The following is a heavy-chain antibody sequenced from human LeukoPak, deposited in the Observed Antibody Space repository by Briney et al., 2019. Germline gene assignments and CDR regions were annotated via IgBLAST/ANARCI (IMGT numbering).Heavy chain of an antibody. CDR1: GYTFTSYA. CDR2: INAGNGNT. V-gene: IGHV1-3*01. CDR3: AREIVGAEIDY. D-gene: IGHD1-26*01. J-gene: IGHJ4*02. Sequence: ASVKVSCKASGYTFTSYAMHWVRQAPGQRLEWMGWINAGNGNTKYSQEFQGRVTITRDTSASTAYMELSRLRSDDTAVYYCAREIVGAEIDYWGQGTLVTVSS.